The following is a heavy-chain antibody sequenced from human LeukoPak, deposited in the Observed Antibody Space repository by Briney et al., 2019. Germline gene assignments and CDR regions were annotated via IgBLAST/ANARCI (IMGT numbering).Heavy chain of an antibody. CDR1: GYTFTGYY. D-gene: IGHD3-10*01. Sequence: GASVKVSCKASGYTFTGYYMHWVRQAPGQGLEWMGWINPNSGGTNYAQKFQGRVTMTEDTSTDTAYMELSSLRSEDTAVYYCATDQGITMVRGVIITGVGFDPWGQGTLVTVSS. CDR2: INPNSGGT. CDR3: ATDQGITMVRGVIITGVGFDP. J-gene: IGHJ5*02. V-gene: IGHV1-2*02.